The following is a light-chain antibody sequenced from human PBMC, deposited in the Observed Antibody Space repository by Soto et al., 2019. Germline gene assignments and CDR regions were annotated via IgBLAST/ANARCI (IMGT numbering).Light chain of an antibody. V-gene: IGLV4-69*01. CDR1: SGHSSYA. Sequence: QLVLTQSPSASASLGASVKLTCTLSSGHSSYAIVWHQEQPEEGPRYLMRLNSDGGHIKGDGSPDHVSCSSSGAERYLTISSRQSEDEGDYYCQTWGTGMRGVFGTGTKVTVL. CDR2: LNSDGGH. CDR3: QTWGTGMRGV. J-gene: IGLJ1*01.